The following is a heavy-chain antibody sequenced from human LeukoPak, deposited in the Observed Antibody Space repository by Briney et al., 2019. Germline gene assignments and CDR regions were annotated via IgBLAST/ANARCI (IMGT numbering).Heavy chain of an antibody. CDR1: GFTFSSYG. D-gene: IGHD3-9*01. Sequence: GGSLRLSCAASGFTFSSYGMHWVRQAPGKGLEWVAAIWYDGSNKYYADSVKSRFTISRDNSKNTLYLQMNSLRAEDTAVYYFATQGPLTDPLDKPLDYWGQGTLVTVSS. CDR2: IWYDGSNK. CDR3: ATQGPLTDPLDKPLDY. V-gene: IGHV3-33*01. J-gene: IGHJ4*02.